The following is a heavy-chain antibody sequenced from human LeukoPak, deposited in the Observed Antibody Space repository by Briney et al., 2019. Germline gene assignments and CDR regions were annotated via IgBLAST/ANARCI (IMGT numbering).Heavy chain of an antibody. CDR1: GASFSSNNC. Sequence: SETLSLTCAVSGASFSSNNCWTWVRQPPGKGLEWIGEINHSGSTNYNPSLKSRVTISADTSKNQFSLKLSSVTAADTAVYYCASHNSGNYYYYGMDVWGQGTTVTVSS. V-gene: IGHV4-4*02. CDR2: INHSGST. J-gene: IGHJ6*02. CDR3: ASHNSGNYYYYGMDV. D-gene: IGHD6-19*01.